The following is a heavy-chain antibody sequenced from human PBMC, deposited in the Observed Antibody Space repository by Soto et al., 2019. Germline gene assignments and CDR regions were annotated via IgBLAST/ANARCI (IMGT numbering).Heavy chain of an antibody. D-gene: IGHD3-10*01. Sequence: ASVKVSCKASGYTFTGYYMHWVRQAPGQGLEWMGWINPNSGGTNYAQKFQGWVTMTRDTPISTAYMELSRLRSDDTAVYYCARALPHYYGSGSYYGPFDYWGQGTLVTVSS. CDR2: INPNSGGT. CDR3: ARALPHYYGSGSYYGPFDY. V-gene: IGHV1-2*04. CDR1: GYTFTGYY. J-gene: IGHJ4*02.